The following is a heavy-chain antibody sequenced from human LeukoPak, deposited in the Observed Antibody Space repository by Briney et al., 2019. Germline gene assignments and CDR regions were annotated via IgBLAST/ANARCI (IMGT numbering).Heavy chain of an antibody. D-gene: IGHD6-19*01. Sequence: PSETLSLTCTVSGGSISSYYWNWIRQPAGKGLEWIGRIYTSGSTNYNPSLKSRVTMSVDTSKNQFSLKLSSVAAADTAVYYCARDIAVAGTGAFDIWGQGTMVTVSS. V-gene: IGHV4-4*07. CDR1: GGSISSYY. J-gene: IGHJ3*02. CDR2: IYTSGST. CDR3: ARDIAVAGTGAFDI.